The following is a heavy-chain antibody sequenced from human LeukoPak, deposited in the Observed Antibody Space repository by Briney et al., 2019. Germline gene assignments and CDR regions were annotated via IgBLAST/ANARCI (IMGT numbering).Heavy chain of an antibody. Sequence: PSETLSLTCTVSGGSISSSSYYWGWIRQPPGKVLEWIGSIYYSGSTYYNPSLKSRVTISVDTSKNQFSLKLSSVTAADTAVYYCAREGFGWRQGVVDYWGQGTLVTVSS. J-gene: IGHJ4*02. CDR2: IYYSGST. V-gene: IGHV4-39*07. CDR3: AREGFGWRQGVVDY. D-gene: IGHD5-24*01. CDR1: GGSISSSSYY.